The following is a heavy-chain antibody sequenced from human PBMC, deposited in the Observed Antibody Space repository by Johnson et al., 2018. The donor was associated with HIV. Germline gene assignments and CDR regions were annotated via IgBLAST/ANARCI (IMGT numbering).Heavy chain of an antibody. CDR3: AKDNVAAVDLMGISFDI. CDR2: IWYDGSNK. Sequence: QVQLVESGGGLVQPGRSLRLSCAASGFTFSSYGMHWVRQAPGKGLEWVAVIWYDGSNKYYADSVKGRFTISRDNSKNTLYLQMNSLRAEDTAVYYCAKDNVAAVDLMGISFDIWGQGTMVTVSS. J-gene: IGHJ3*02. CDR1: GFTFSSYG. D-gene: IGHD6-13*01. V-gene: IGHV3-33*06.